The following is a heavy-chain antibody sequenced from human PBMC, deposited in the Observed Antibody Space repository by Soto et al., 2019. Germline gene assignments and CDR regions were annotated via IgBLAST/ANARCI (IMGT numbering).Heavy chain of an antibody. CDR1: GGSISSYY. CDR2: IYYSGST. Sequence: SETLSLTCTVSGGSISSYYWSWIRQPPGKGLEWIGYIYYSGSTNYNPSLKSRVTISVDTSKNQFSLKLSSVTAADTAVYYCARAPPRQGVPAAIQTYYYYYYMDVWGKGTTVTVSS. CDR3: ARAPPRQGVPAAIQTYYYYYYMDV. D-gene: IGHD2-2*02. J-gene: IGHJ6*03. V-gene: IGHV4-59*01.